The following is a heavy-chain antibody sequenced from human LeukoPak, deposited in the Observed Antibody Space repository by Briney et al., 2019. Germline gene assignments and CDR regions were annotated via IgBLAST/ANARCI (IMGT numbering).Heavy chain of an antibody. Sequence: GASVKVSCKASGYTFTSYGISWVRQAPGQGLEWMGWISAYNGNTNYAQKLQGRVTMTTDTSTSTAYMELRSLRSDDTAVYYCAGEHRSRRIYYYYGMDVWGQGTTVTVSS. CDR1: GYTFTSYG. J-gene: IGHJ6*02. CDR3: AGEHRSRRIYYYYGMDV. V-gene: IGHV1-18*01. CDR2: ISAYNGNT. D-gene: IGHD2-15*01.